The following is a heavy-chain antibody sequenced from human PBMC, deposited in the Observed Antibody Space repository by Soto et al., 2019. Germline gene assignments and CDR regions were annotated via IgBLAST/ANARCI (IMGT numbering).Heavy chain of an antibody. V-gene: IGHV3-30*18. CDR1: GFTFSSYG. CDR3: AKRLACSGGSCWWNYSDY. D-gene: IGHD2-15*01. CDR2: ISYDGSNK. J-gene: IGHJ4*02. Sequence: QVQLVESGGGVVQPGRSLRLSCAASGFTFSSYGMHWVRQAPGKGLEWVAVISYDGSNKYYADSVKGRFTISRDNSKNTLYLQMNSLRAEDTAVYYCAKRLACSGGSCWWNYSDYWGQGTLVTVSS.